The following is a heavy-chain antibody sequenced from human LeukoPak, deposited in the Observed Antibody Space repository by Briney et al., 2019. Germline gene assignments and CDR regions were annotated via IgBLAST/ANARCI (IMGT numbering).Heavy chain of an antibody. D-gene: IGHD1-26*01. CDR3: AKPFMVGATGYYYYYMDV. Sequence: PGGSLRLSCAASGVTFSRYDMSWVRQAPGKGLEWVSAISSDGGSTHYADSVKGRFAISRDNSKNTLYLQMNSLRAEDTAIYYCAKPFMVGATGYYYYYMDVWGEGTTVTVSS. J-gene: IGHJ6*03. V-gene: IGHV3-23*01. CDR1: GVTFSRYD. CDR2: ISSDGGST.